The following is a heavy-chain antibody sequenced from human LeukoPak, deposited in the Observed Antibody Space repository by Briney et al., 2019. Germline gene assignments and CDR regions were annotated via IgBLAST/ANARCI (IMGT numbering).Heavy chain of an antibody. CDR2: VYYSGTT. CDR1: GGSISSSTYY. J-gene: IGHJ4*02. V-gene: IGHV4-39*01. D-gene: IGHD6-19*01. Sequence: SETLSLSCSVSGGSISSSTYYWGWIRQPPGKGLEWVGSVYYSGTTYYNPSLRSRVTISVDTSKNQFSLKLSSVTAADTAVYFCASLLASGWGRHFDCWGQGTLVTVSS. CDR3: ASLLASGWGRHFDC.